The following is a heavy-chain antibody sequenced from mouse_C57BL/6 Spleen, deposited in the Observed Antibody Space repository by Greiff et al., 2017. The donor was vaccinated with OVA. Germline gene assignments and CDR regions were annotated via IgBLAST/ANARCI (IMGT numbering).Heavy chain of an antibody. D-gene: IGHD2-1*01. CDR1: GYTFTDYY. CDR2: IYPGSGNT. Sequence: QVQLQQSGAELVRPGASVKLSCKASGYTFTDYYINWVKQRPGQGLEWIARIYPGSGNTYYNEKFKGKATLTAEKSSSTAYMQLSSLTSEDSAVYFCAMGSLYGNYTHYYAMDYWGQGTSVTVSS. J-gene: IGHJ4*01. V-gene: IGHV1-76*01. CDR3: AMGSLYGNYTHYYAMDY.